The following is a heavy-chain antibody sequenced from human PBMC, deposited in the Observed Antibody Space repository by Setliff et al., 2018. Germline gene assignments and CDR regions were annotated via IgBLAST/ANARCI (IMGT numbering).Heavy chain of an antibody. CDR3: ARSEANGGHDPFDI. J-gene: IGHJ3*02. Sequence: ETLSLSCAASGFPFRIYSMHWVRQAPGKGLEWVSSISDSSFHIYYRDSVKGRFTISRDNAKNSLYLQMNSLRADDTAVYYCARSEANGGHDPFDIWGQGTMVTVSS. CDR1: GFPFRIYS. V-gene: IGHV3-21*01. CDR2: ISDSSFHI. D-gene: IGHD5-12*01.